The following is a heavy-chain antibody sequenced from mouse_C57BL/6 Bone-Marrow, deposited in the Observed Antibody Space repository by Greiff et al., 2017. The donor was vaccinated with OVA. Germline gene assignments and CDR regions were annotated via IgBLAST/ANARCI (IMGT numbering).Heavy chain of an antibody. Sequence: EVKVVESGGDLVKPGGSLKLSCAASGFTFSSYGMSWVRQTPDKRLEWVATISSGGSYTYYPDSVKGRFTISRDNAKNTLYLQMSSLKSEDTAMYYCARQGGVFAYWGQGTLVTVSA. J-gene: IGHJ3*01. CDR2: ISSGGSYT. V-gene: IGHV5-6*01. CDR3: ARQGGVFAY. CDR1: GFTFSSYG.